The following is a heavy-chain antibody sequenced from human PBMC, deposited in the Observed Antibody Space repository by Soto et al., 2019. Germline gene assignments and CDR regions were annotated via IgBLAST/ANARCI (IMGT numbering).Heavy chain of an antibody. CDR3: ASHYSSGAQKNDAFDI. CDR2: ISNSGGST. CDR1: GFTFSTYA. V-gene: IGHV3-23*01. J-gene: IGHJ3*02. D-gene: IGHD6-19*01. Sequence: GGSLRLSCRASGFTFSTYALSWVRQAPGKGLEWVSTISNSGGSTYYADSMKGRFTISRDNSKNTLYLQMNSLRAEDTAVYYCASHYSSGAQKNDAFDIWGQGTMVTVSS.